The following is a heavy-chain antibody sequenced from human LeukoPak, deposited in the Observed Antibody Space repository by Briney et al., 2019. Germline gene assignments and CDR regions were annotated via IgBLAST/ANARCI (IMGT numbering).Heavy chain of an antibody. D-gene: IGHD6-19*01. V-gene: IGHV4-61*01. CDR3: ARAAVAGPPFDY. CDR1: GGSVSSGSYY. Sequence: SETLSLTCTVSGGSVSSGSYYWSWIRQPPGKGLGWIGYIYYSGSTNYNPSLKSRVTISVDTSKNQFSLKLSSVTAADTAVYYCARAAVAGPPFDYWGQGTLVTVSS. CDR2: IYYSGST. J-gene: IGHJ4*02.